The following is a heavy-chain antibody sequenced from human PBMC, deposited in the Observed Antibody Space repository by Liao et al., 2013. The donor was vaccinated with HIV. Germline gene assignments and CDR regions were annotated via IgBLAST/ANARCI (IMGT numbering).Heavy chain of an antibody. CDR1: GGSMSYYY. CDR3: ARGIEVRSAYERYWYFDL. CDR2: INHSGTT. V-gene: IGHV4-34*01. J-gene: IGHJ2*01. D-gene: IGHD5-12*01. Sequence: QVQLQESGPGLVKPSETLSLTCTVSGGSMSYYYWNWIRQPPAKGLEWIGEINHSGTTNYNPSLKSRVTISMDTSKNHFSLSVNSVAAADTAVYYCARGIEVRSAYERYWYFDLWGRGSLVTVSS.